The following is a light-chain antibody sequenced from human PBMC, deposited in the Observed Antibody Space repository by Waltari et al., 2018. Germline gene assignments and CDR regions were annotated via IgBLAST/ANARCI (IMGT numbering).Light chain of an antibody. CDR2: DAS. CDR3: QQSASYWT. V-gene: IGKV1-5*01. J-gene: IGKJ1*01. Sequence: DIQMTQSPSTLSASVGDRVTITCRASQSISSWLAWYQQKPGKAPKVLIDDASTLESGVPSRFSGSGSGTEFTLTISSLQPDDFATYYCQQSASYWTFGQGTKVDIK. CDR1: QSISSW.